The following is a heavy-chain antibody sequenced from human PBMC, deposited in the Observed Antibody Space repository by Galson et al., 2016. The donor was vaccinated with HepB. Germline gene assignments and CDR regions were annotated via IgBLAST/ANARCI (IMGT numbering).Heavy chain of an antibody. V-gene: IGHV3-23*01. J-gene: IGHJ4*02. Sequence: SLRLSCAASGFTFSNYPMSWVRQAVGKGLEWVSSVHYDGDTTYYSDSVKGRFTIFRDQSKNTVYLQMNSLRVEDTAVYYCAKTYGDYHIGQWDYWGQGTLVSVSS. D-gene: IGHD4-17*01. CDR2: VHYDGDTT. CDR1: GFTFSNYP. CDR3: AKTYGDYHIGQWDY.